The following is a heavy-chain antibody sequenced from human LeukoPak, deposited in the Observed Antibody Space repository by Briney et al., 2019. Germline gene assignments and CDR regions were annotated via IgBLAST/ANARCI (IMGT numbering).Heavy chain of an antibody. V-gene: IGHV3-7*01. CDR1: GFTFDDYA. CDR3: AREYSLTVTTLWWWFDP. D-gene: IGHD4-17*01. Sequence: PGGSLRLSCAASGFTFDDYAMHWVRQAPGKGLEWVANIKQDGSEKYYVDSVKGRFTISRDNAKNSLYLQMNSLRAEDTAVYYYAREYSLTVTTLWWWFDPWGQGTLVTVSS. CDR2: IKQDGSEK. J-gene: IGHJ5*02.